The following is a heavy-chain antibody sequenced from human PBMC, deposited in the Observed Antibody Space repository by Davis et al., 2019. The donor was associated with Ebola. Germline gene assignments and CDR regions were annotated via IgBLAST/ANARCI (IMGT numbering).Heavy chain of an antibody. CDR2: IKQDGSEK. V-gene: IGHV3-7*01. CDR1: GFTFSSYW. Sequence: GGSLRLSCAASGFTFSSYWMSWVRQAPGKGLEWVANIKQDGSEKYYVDSVKGRFTISRDNAKNSLYLQMNSLRAEDTAVYYCARDPALGSGYDGYRVTEYYYYYYGMDVWGQGTTVTVSS. D-gene: IGHD5-12*01. CDR3: ARDPALGSGYDGYRVTEYYYYYYGMDV. J-gene: IGHJ6*02.